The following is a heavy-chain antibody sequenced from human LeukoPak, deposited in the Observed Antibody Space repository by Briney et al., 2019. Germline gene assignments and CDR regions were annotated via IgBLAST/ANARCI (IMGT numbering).Heavy chain of an antibody. CDR3: AREGYYFDY. CDR2: ISSSSSTI. V-gene: IGHV3-48*04. CDR1: GFTFSSYS. Sequence: SGGSLRLSCAASGFTFSSYSMNWVRQAPGKGLEWVSYISSSSSTIYYADSVKGRFTISRDNAKNSLYLQMNSLRAEDTAVYYCAREGYYFDYWGQGTLVTVSS. J-gene: IGHJ4*02.